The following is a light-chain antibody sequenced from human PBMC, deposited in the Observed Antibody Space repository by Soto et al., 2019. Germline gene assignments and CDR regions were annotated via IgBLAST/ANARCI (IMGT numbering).Light chain of an antibody. J-gene: IGLJ2*01. CDR2: EVI. V-gene: IGLV2-14*03. Sequence: QSALTQPASVSGSPGQSITISCTGTSRDVAAYNFVSWYQQHPGDVPKLMIYEVIKRPSGISDRFSGSKSGNTASLTISGLQAEDEADYYCSAYTHSNTVIFGGGTKLTVL. CDR3: SAYTHSNTVI. CDR1: SRDVAAYNF.